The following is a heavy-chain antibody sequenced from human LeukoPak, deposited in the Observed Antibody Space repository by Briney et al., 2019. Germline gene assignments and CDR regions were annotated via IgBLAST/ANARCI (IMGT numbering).Heavy chain of an antibody. CDR3: ARANFPEYDFWSGYSFDP. CDR1: GYTFTSYD. CDR2: MNPNSGNT. J-gene: IGHJ5*02. Sequence: GASVKVSCKASGYTFTSYDINWVRQATGQGLEWMGRMNPNSGNTGYAQKFQGRVTMTRNTSISTAYTELSSLRSEDTAVYYCARANFPEYDFWSGYSFDPWGQGTLVTVSS. D-gene: IGHD3-3*01. V-gene: IGHV1-8*01.